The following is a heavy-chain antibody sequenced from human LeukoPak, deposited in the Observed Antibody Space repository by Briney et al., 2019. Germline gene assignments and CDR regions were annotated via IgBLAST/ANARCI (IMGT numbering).Heavy chain of an antibody. V-gene: IGHV3-23*01. D-gene: IGHD5-24*01. CDR2: ITGSGSVT. Sequence: PGGSLRLSCTASGVTFSNHGMSWVRQAPGKGLEWISVITGSGSVTYYADSVKGRFTISRDNSKNTLYLQMNSLRAEDTAVYYCARGDGYNGFDYWGRGTLVTVSS. CDR3: ARGDGYNGFDY. J-gene: IGHJ4*02. CDR1: GVTFSNHG.